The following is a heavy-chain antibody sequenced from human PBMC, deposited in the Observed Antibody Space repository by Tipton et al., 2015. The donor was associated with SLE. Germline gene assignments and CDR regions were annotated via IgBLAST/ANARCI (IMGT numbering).Heavy chain of an antibody. CDR1: GGSISSYY. J-gene: IGHJ4*02. D-gene: IGHD6-13*01. Sequence: LRLSCTVSGGSISSYYWSWIRQPAGKGLEWIGRIYTSGSTNYNPSLKSRVTMPVDTSKNQFSLKLSSVTAADTAVYCCARGQLVSPVRYWGQGTLVTVSS. V-gene: IGHV4-4*07. CDR2: IYTSGST. CDR3: ARGQLVSPVRY.